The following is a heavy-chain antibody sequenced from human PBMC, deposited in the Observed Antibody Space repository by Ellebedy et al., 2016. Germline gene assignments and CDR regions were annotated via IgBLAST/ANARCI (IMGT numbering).Heavy chain of an antibody. CDR1: GRSFRGYY. D-gene: IGHD4-17*01. CDR2: INHSGST. Sequence: SQTLSLTXAVYGRSFRGYYWSWIRQPPGKGLEWIGEINHSGSTNYNPSLKSRVTISVDTSKNQFSLKLSSVTAADTAVYYCARESMTTVTDYWGQGTLVTVSS. CDR3: ARESMTTVTDY. J-gene: IGHJ4*02. V-gene: IGHV4-34*01.